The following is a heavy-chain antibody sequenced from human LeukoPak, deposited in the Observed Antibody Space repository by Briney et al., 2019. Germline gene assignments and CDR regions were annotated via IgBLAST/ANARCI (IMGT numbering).Heavy chain of an antibody. Sequence: PGGSLRLSCAASGFTFSSYGMHWVRQAPGKGLEWVAVISYDGSNKYYADSVKGRFTISRDNSKNTLYLQMNSLRAEDTAVYYCAKTWGVVAATDWFDPWGQGTLVTVSS. CDR3: AKTWGVVAATDWFDP. CDR2: ISYDGSNK. J-gene: IGHJ5*02. V-gene: IGHV3-30*18. D-gene: IGHD2-15*01. CDR1: GFTFSSYG.